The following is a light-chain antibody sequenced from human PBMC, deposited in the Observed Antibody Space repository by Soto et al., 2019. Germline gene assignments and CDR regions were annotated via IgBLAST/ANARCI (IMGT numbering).Light chain of an antibody. CDR3: KQYNNWRPFT. CDR2: DAS. CDR1: QSVNSD. V-gene: IGKV3-15*01. Sequence: EIVMTQSPATLSVSPGERATLSCRASQSVNSDLAWYQQKPGQAPRLLIYDASTRATGIPARFSGSGSGTEFTLTISSLQSEDFAVYYCKQYNNWRPFTFGQGTRLEI. J-gene: IGKJ5*01.